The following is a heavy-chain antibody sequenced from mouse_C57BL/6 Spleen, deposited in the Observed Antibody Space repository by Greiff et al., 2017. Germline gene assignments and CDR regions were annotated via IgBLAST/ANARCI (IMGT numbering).Heavy chain of an antibody. V-gene: IGHV1-80*01. CDR2: IYPGDGDT. Sequence: QVHVKQSGAELVKPGASVKISCKASGYAFSSYWMNWVKQRPGKGLEWIGQIYPGDGDTNYNGKFKGKATLTADKSSSTAYMQLSSLTSEDSAVYFCAREYYGSRVPFDYWGQGTTLTVSS. J-gene: IGHJ2*01. CDR3: AREYYGSRVPFDY. D-gene: IGHD1-1*01. CDR1: GYAFSSYW.